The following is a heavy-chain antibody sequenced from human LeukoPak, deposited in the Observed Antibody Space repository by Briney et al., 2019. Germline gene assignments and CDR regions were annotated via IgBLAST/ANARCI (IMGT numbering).Heavy chain of an antibody. V-gene: IGHV3-48*03. J-gene: IGHJ4*02. CDR3: ARVRTTDFLTGYKQGLDY. CDR2: ISAGASVT. Sequence: GGSLRLSCAASGFTFSNYEMNWVRQAPGKGLEWVSYISAGASVTYDADSVKGRFSISRDNAKNSLYLQMNSLRAEDTAVYYCARVRTTDFLTGYKQGLDYWGQGTLVTVSS. D-gene: IGHD3-9*01. CDR1: GFTFSNYE.